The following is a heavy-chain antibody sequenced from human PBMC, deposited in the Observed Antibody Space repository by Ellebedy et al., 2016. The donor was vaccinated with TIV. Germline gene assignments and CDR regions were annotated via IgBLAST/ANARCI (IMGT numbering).Heavy chain of an antibody. J-gene: IGHJ4*02. Sequence: AASVTVSCKAPGGTFDSYTIAWVRQAPGQGLEGMGTNIPAFQTTNLAQFFEGRVIITADQSTTTVFMELTSLRSDDTATYFCATRKYSFGAFDSWGQGTLVTVSS. CDR1: GGTFDSYT. V-gene: IGHV1-69*08. CDR2: NIPAFQTT. CDR3: ATRKYSFGAFDS. D-gene: IGHD4/OR15-4a*01.